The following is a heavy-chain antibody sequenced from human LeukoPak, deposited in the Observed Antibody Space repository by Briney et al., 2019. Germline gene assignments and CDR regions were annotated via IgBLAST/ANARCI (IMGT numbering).Heavy chain of an antibody. CDR1: GGSISSSSYY. V-gene: IGHV4-39*07. CDR3: ASVNALIFDY. Sequence: SSETLSLTCTVSGGSISSSSYYWGWIRQPPGKGLEWIGSIYYSGSTYYNPSLKSRVTISVDTSKNQFSLKLSSVTAADTAVYYCASVNALIFDYWGQGTLVTVSS. J-gene: IGHJ4*02. D-gene: IGHD3-16*01. CDR2: IYYSGST.